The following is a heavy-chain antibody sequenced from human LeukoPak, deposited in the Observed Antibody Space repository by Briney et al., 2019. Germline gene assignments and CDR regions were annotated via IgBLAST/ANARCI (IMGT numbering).Heavy chain of an antibody. V-gene: IGHV3-7*01. CDR3: VRDDGHSYQYASRTYYYDAFDI. CDR1: GFTLSNYW. J-gene: IGHJ3*02. CDR2: INRDESDK. D-gene: IGHD3-10*01. Sequence: GGSLRLSCAASGFTLSNYWMTWVRQAPGKGVEWVANINRDESDKHYVDSVEGRLTISRDNAKNSLYLQMNSLRAEDTAVYYCVRDDGHSYQYASRTYYYDAFDIWGQGTVATVSS.